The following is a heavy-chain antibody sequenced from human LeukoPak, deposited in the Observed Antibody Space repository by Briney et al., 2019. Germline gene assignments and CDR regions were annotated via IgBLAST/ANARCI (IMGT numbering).Heavy chain of an antibody. CDR1: GFTFSHYT. V-gene: IGHV3-21*04. D-gene: IGHD3-22*01. Sequence: PGGSLRLSCAASGFTFSHYTMNWVRQAPGKGLEWVSSITSSSSYIYYADSLKGRFTISRDNAKNSLYLQMNSLRAEDTAVYYCAKEDSSGYYGRQRKYNWFDPWGQGTLVTVSS. CDR2: ITSSSSYI. J-gene: IGHJ5*02. CDR3: AKEDSSGYYGRQRKYNWFDP.